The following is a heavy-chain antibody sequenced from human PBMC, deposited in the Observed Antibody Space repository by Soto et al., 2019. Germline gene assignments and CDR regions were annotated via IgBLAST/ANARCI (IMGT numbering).Heavy chain of an antibody. CDR1: GESFSGYY. D-gene: IGHD3-10*01. V-gene: IGHV4-34*01. CDR3: ARGRYNYYGSGSYQKLNWFDP. CDR2: INHSGST. J-gene: IGHJ5*02. Sequence: SETLSLTCAVYGESFSGYYWSWIRQPPGKGLEWIGEINHSGSTNYNPSLKSRVTISVDTSKNQFSLKLSSVTAADTAVYYCARGRYNYYGSGSYQKLNWFDPWGQGTLVTVSS.